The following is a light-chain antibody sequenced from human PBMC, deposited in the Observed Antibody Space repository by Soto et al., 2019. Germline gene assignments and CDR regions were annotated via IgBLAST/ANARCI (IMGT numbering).Light chain of an antibody. CDR1: HSVNSH. CDR2: GAS. V-gene: IGKV3-15*01. CDR3: QQYKNWPL. J-gene: IGKJ5*01. Sequence: MMMTQSPATLSVSPGERVTLSCRTSHSVNSHVAWYQQKPGQAPRHLLYGASTRATGIPVRFSGSGFGTEFTLTISSLQSEDFAVYYCQQYKNWPLFGQGTRLDIK.